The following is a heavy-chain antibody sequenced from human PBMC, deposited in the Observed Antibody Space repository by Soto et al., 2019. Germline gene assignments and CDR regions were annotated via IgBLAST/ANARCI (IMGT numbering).Heavy chain of an antibody. CDR2: IYYSGST. V-gene: IGHV4-31*03. CDR3: PLTLFSIFGLVHYYYGIDI. CDR1: GGSISSGGYY. D-gene: IGHD3-3*02. Sequence: TLSLTCTVSGGSISSGGYYWSWIRQHPGKGLEWIGYIYYSGSTYYNPSLKSRVTISVDMSKNQFSLKLSFVVATVTAVYSCPLTLFSIFGLVHYYYGIDIWGPRSTVAVSS. J-gene: IGHJ6*02.